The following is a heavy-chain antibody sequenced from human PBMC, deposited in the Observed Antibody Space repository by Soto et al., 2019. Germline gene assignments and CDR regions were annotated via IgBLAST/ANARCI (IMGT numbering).Heavy chain of an antibody. CDR2: IKQDGSEK. CDR1: GFTFSSYW. Sequence: LGGSLRLSCAASGFTFSSYWMSWVRQAPGKGLEWVANIKQDGSEKYYVDSVKGRFTISRDNAKNSLYLQMSSLRAEDTAVYYCARGAIQDPDAFDIWGQGTMVTVSS. J-gene: IGHJ3*02. D-gene: IGHD5-18*01. V-gene: IGHV3-7*01. CDR3: ARGAIQDPDAFDI.